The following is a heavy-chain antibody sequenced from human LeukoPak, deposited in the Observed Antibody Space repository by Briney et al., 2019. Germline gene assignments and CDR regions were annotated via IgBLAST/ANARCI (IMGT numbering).Heavy chain of an antibody. V-gene: IGHV4-34*01. D-gene: IGHD5-18*01. J-gene: IGHJ4*02. CDR2: INHSGST. CDR3: ARGSRGYTYG. CDR1: GGSFSGYY. Sequence: SETLSLTCAVYGGSFSGYYWSWIRQPPGKGLEWIGEINHSGSTNYNPSLKSRVTISVDTSKSQFSLKLSSVTAADTAVYYCARGSRGYTYGWGQGTLVTVSS.